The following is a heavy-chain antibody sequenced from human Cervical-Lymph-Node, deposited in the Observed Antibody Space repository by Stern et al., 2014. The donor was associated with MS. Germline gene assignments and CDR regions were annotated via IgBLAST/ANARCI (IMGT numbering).Heavy chain of an antibody. CDR3: ARQRYFDY. Sequence: EDQLVESGPEVKRPGESLKISCQASGYTFTSYWIGWVRQMPGKGLEWIAIIFPGGSGIRYSPSFQGQVPISADKSSSTAYLQWNNLKASDTAIYYCARQRYFDYWGQGTLVTVSS. J-gene: IGHJ4*02. CDR2: IFPGGSGI. CDR1: GYTFTSYW. V-gene: IGHV5-51*01.